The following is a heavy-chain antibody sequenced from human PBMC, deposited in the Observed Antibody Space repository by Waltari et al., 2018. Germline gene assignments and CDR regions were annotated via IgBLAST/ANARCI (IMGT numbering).Heavy chain of an antibody. J-gene: IGHJ4*02. CDR2: ISGSGGST. V-gene: IGHV3-23*01. CDR1: GFTFSSYA. D-gene: IGHD3-10*01. CDR3: AKSSGGLGSSFDY. Sequence: EVQLLESGGGLVQPGGSLRLSCAASGFTFSSYAMSWVRQAPGKGLEWGAVISGSGGSTYYADSVMGRFTISRDNSKNTLYLQMNGLRAEDTAVYYGAKSSGGLGSSFDYWGQGTLVTVSS.